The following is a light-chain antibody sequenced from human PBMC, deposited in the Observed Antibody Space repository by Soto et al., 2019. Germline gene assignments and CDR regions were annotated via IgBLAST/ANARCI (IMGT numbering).Light chain of an antibody. CDR1: SSDVGRFNF. Sequence: QSVLTQPPSASGSPGQSVTISCTGTSSDVGRFNFVSWYQQHPGKAPKLLIYEVTKRPSGVPDRFSGSKSGNAASLTVSGLQAEDGADYFCSSYTCTSDFXVFGTGTKVTVL. CDR2: EVT. V-gene: IGLV2-8*01. J-gene: IGLJ1*01. CDR3: SSYTCTSDFXV.